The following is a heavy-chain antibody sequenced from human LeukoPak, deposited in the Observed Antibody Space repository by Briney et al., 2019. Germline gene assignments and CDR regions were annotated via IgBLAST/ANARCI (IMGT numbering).Heavy chain of an antibody. D-gene: IGHD5-12*01. V-gene: IGHV3-74*01. J-gene: IGHJ4*02. CDR2: IKSDGSWT. Sequence: GGSLRLSCAASGFSIRGYWMHWVRQAPGKGLMWVSRIKSDGSWTNYADSVRGRFTISRDNAKNTLFLQMVGLRAEDTAIYYCVRDGDTYDFDLWGQGILVTVSS. CDR1: GFSIRGYW. CDR3: VRDGDTYDFDL.